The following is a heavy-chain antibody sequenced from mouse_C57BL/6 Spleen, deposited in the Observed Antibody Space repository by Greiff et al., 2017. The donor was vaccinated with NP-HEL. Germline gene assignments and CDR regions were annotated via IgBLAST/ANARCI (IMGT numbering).Heavy chain of an antibody. Sequence: EVKLEESGPGLVKPSQSLSLTCSVTGYSITSGYYWNWIRQFPGNKLEWMGYISYDGSNNYNPSLKNRISITRDTSKNQFFLKLNSVTTEDTATYYCARRDLYAMDYWGQGTSVTVSS. CDR1: GYSITSGYY. CDR3: ARRDLYAMDY. CDR2: ISYDGSN. J-gene: IGHJ4*01. V-gene: IGHV3-6*01.